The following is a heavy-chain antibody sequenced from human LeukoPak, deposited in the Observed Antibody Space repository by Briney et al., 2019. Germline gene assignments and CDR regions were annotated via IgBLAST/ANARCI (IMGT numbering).Heavy chain of an antibody. Sequence: ASVKVSCKASGYTFTGYYMNWVRQAPGQGLEWMGWISPNSGGTNYAQKLQGRVTMTRDTSISTAYMELSRLRSDDTAVYYCAVGFAGSWYVAFDIWGQGTMVTVSS. V-gene: IGHV1-2*02. CDR3: AVGFAGSWYVAFDI. CDR1: GYTFTGYY. J-gene: IGHJ3*02. D-gene: IGHD6-13*01. CDR2: ISPNSGGT.